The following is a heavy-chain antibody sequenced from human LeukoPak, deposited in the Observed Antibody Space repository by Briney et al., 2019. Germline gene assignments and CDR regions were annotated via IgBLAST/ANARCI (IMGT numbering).Heavy chain of an antibody. CDR3: ARGSGDSSGYSSAFDI. D-gene: IGHD3-22*01. CDR1: GGSISSGSYY. CDR2: IYTSGST. J-gene: IGHJ3*02. Sequence: SETLSLTCTVSGGSISSGSYYWSWTRQPAGKGLEWIGRIYTSGSTNYNPSLKSRVTISVDTSKNQFSLKLSSVTAADTAVHYCARGSGDSSGYSSAFDIWGQGTMVTVSS. V-gene: IGHV4-61*02.